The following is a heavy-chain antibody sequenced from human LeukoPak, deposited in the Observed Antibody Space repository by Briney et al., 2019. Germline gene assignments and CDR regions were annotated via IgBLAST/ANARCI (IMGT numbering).Heavy chain of an antibody. J-gene: IGHJ4*02. V-gene: IGHV3-30*03. CDR1: GFTFSSYG. CDR2: ISYDGSNK. Sequence: GGSLRLSCAASGFTFSSYGMHWVRQAPGKGLEWVAVISYDGSNKYYADSVKGRFTISRDNSKNTLYLQMNSLRAEDTAVYYCARGSYDSSGYLFDYWGQGTLVTVSS. D-gene: IGHD3-22*01. CDR3: ARGSYDSSGYLFDY.